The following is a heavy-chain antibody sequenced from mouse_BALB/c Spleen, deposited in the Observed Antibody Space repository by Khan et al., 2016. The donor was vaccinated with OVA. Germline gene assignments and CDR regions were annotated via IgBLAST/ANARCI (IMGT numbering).Heavy chain of an antibody. D-gene: IGHD2-4*01. Sequence: QVQLKQSGPGLVQPSQSLSITCTVSGFSLTTYGVHWVRQSPGKGLEWLGVIWSGGTTDYSAAFISRLSITKDNSKSQVFFKMNSLQANDTAIYYCGRNYDYDEGLAYWSPGTLVTVSA. V-gene: IGHV2-2*02. CDR3: GRNYDYDEGLAY. CDR1: GFSLTTYG. J-gene: IGHJ3*01. CDR2: IWSGGTT.